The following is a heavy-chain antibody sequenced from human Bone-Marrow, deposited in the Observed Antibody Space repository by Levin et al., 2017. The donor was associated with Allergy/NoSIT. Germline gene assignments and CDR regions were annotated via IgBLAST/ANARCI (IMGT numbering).Heavy chain of an antibody. D-gene: IGHD3-10*01. V-gene: IGHV3-33*01. CDR1: GFNSGTFS. CDR2: VWHDGSQK. J-gene: IGHJ6*04. CDR3: VRGKGSVSPSPLAV. Sequence: GGSLRLSCAASGFNSGTFSMHWVRQAPGKGLEWVAIVWHDGSQKDYGESVKGRFTISRDNSKQMIYLQMNSLRVEDTATYYCVRGKGSVSPSPLAVWGKGSTVIVSS.